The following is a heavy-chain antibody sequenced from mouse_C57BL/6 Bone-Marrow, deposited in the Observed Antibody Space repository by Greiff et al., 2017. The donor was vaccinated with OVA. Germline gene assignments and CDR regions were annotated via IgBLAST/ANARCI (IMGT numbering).Heavy chain of an antibody. V-gene: IGHV1-59*01. D-gene: IGHD3-3*01. CDR1: GYTFTSYW. CDR2: IDPSDSYT. CDR3: ARWGWGFAY. J-gene: IGHJ3*01. Sequence: QVQLQQPGAELVRPGTSVKLSCKASGYTFTSYWMHWVKQRPGQGLEWIGVIDPSDSYTNYNQKFKGKATLTVDTSSSTAYMQLSSLTSEDSAVYYCARWGWGFAYWGQGTLVTVSA.